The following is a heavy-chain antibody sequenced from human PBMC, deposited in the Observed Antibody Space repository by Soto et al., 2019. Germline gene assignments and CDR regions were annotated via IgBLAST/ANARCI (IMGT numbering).Heavy chain of an antibody. Sequence: SETLSLTCAVYGGSFSGYYWSWIRQPPGKGLEWIGEINHSGSTNYNPSLKSRVAISVDTSKNQFSLKLSSVTAADTAVYYCARGNYYYYYGMDVWGQGTTVTVSS. CDR3: ARGNYYYYYGMDV. CDR1: GGSFSGYY. V-gene: IGHV4-34*01. CDR2: INHSGST. J-gene: IGHJ6*02.